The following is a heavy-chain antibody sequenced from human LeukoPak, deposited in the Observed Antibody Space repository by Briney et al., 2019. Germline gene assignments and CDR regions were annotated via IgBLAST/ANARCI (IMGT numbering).Heavy chain of an antibody. CDR1: GGSISSYY. Sequence: SETPSLTCTVSGGSISSYYWSWIRQPPGKGLEWIGYIYYSGTTNYNPSLKSRVTISVDTSRNQFSLNLSSVTAADTAVYYCARGWPRFGYWGQGTRVTVSS. CDR2: IYYSGTT. D-gene: IGHD3-10*01. J-gene: IGHJ4*02. V-gene: IGHV4-59*01. CDR3: ARGWPRFGY.